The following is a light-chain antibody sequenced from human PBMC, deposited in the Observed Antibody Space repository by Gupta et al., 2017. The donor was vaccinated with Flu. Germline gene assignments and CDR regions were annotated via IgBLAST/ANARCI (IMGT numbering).Light chain of an antibody. CDR1: SGSVSSTHR. J-gene: IGLJ2*01. CDR2: SIN. Sequence: QTVVTQEPSFSVSPGGTVTLTCGLKSGSVSSTHRPSWYQQTPGQHPLTRSYSINSRSSGVPDRGSGTILGNNDALNITGAQADDECYYDCSLYMGNGIWAFGGGIKLTVL. V-gene: IGLV8-61*01. CDR3: SLYMGNGIWA.